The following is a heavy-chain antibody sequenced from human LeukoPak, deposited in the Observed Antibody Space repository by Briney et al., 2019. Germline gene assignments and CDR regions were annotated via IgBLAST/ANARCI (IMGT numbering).Heavy chain of an antibody. CDR2: IRYDGSNK. CDR1: GFPFSNYG. CDR3: AKRVAVAATAYYFDC. Sequence: PGGSLRLSCAESGFPFSNYGMHWVRQAPGKGLEWVAFIRYDGSNKYYADSVKGRFTISRDNSKNTLYLQMSSLRAEDTAVYYCAKRVAVAATAYYFDCWGQGTLVTVSS. V-gene: IGHV3-30*02. J-gene: IGHJ4*02. D-gene: IGHD6-13*01.